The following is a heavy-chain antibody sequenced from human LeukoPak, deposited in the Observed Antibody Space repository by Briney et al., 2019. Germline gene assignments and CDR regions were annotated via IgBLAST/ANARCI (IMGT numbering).Heavy chain of an antibody. V-gene: IGHV6-1*01. CDR1: GDTISSNSAA. CDR2: TYYRSKWYN. D-gene: IGHD1-1*01. CDR3: ARSPLRSGTYWYFDL. J-gene: IGHJ2*01. Sequence: SQTLSLTCAVSGDTISSNSAAWHWLRQSPSRGLEWLARTYYRSKWYNDYAVSVKSRITINPDTSNNQFSLQLNSVTPEDTAVYYCARSPLRSGTYWYFDLWGRGTLVTVSS.